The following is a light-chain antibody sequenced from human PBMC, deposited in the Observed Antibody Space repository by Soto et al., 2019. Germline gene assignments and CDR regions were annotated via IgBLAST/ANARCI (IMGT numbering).Light chain of an antibody. V-gene: IGKV3-20*01. CDR2: AAS. CDR1: QSVSSSY. CDR3: QQYGSSPYT. J-gene: IGKJ2*01. Sequence: EIVLTQSPCTLSLSAGERATLSCRASQSVSSSYLAWYQQKPGEAPTLLIYAASSKATGVPDRFSGSGSGTEFTLTISRLEPEDFAVYYCQQYGSSPYTFGQGTKLEIK.